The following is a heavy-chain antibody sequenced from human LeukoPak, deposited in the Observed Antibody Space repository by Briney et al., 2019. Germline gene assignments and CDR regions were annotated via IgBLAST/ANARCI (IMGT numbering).Heavy chain of an antibody. CDR2: ISSSSSYI. D-gene: IGHD3-3*01. V-gene: IGHV3-21*01. CDR1: GFTFRNYL. Sequence: GGSLRLSCVASGFTFRNYLMNWVRQAPGKGLEWVSSISSSSSYIYYADSVKGRFTISRDNAKNSLYLQMNSLRAEDTAVYYCARGAIGFLEWLSSAFDYWGQGTLVTVSS. J-gene: IGHJ4*02. CDR3: ARGAIGFLEWLSSAFDY.